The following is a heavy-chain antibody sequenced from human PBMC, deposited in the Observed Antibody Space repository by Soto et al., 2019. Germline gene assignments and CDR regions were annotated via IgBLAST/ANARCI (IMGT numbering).Heavy chain of an antibody. CDR1: GDTFTDYY. V-gene: IGHV1-46*01. CDR2: VNPSGGHT. J-gene: IGHJ4*02. CDR3: ARPIFRDFWTLGY. Sequence: ASVKVSCKASGDTFTDYYIHWVRQAPGQGLEWMGTVNPSGGHTTYAQKFQGRVTMTRDTSTSTVYMELSSLRSEDTAVYYCARPIFRDFWTLGYWGQGTLVTVSS. D-gene: IGHD3-3*01.